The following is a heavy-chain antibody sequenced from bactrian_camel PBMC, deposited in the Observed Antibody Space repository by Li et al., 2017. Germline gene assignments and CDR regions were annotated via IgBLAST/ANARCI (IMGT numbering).Heavy chain of an antibody. CDR2: INSASVNT. CDR3: ATNPYGYWMEYFDF. V-gene: IGHV3S1*01. D-gene: IGHD2*01. Sequence: HVQLVESGGGLVQPGGSLTLSCAASGFAFSTFWMYWVRQAPGKGLEWVSTINSASVNTYNADSVKGRLTIARDNAKNTLYLQMNRLISGDTARYYCATNPYGYWMEYFDFWGQGTQVTVS. CDR1: GFAFSTFW. J-gene: IGHJ4*01.